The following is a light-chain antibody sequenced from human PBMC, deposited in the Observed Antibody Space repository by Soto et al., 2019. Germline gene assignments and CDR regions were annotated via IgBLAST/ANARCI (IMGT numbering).Light chain of an antibody. J-gene: IGKJ1*01. V-gene: IGKV1-5*01. CDR1: QSVSGW. Sequence: DIQMTQSPSTLSASVGDTVTVTCRASQSVSGWLAWYQQKPGEAPKLLIYDASALPSGVPSRFSGSGSGTKFTLTIASLQPDDFATYYCQQYETFSGTFGPGNKVEI. CDR3: QQYETFSGT. CDR2: DAS.